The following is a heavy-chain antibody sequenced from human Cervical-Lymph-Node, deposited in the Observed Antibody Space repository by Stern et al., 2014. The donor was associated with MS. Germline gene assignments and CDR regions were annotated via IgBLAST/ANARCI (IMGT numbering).Heavy chain of an antibody. CDR1: GYTFTTYG. V-gene: IGHV1-18*01. Sequence: QVQLVQSGTEVKKPGASVLVSCKASGYTFTTYGITWVRQAPGQGLEWMGSISADSGNTKYAQKFQDRVTMTRDTTTGTAYMEVRSLRSEDTAVYYCARDKMHAFDYWGQGTQVTVPS. CDR2: ISADSGNT. D-gene: IGHD2-8*01. CDR3: ARDKMHAFDY. J-gene: IGHJ4*02.